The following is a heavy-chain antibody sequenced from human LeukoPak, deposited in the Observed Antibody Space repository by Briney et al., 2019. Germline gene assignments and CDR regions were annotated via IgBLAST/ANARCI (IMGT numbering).Heavy chain of an antibody. CDR2: ISSSSSYI. D-gene: IGHD6-19*01. CDR3: ARDRGGSGCYHH. J-gene: IGHJ1*01. V-gene: IGHV3-21*01. CDR1: GFTFSSYS. Sequence: GGSLRLSCAASGFTFSSYSMSWVRQAPGKGLEWVPSISSSSSYIYYADSVKGRFTMSRDNAKNSLYLQMNSLRAEDTAVYYCARDRGGSGCYHHWGQGTLVTASS.